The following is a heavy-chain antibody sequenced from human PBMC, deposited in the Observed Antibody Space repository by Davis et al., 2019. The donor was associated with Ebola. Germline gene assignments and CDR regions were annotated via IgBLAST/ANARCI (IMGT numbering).Heavy chain of an antibody. V-gene: IGHV3-30-3*01. CDR1: GFTFSSYA. CDR3: ARDQDTSPEWNWFDS. J-gene: IGHJ5*01. D-gene: IGHD3-3*01. Sequence: GESLKISCAASGFTFSSYAMHWVRQAPGKGLEWVAVISYDGSNKYYADSVKGRFTISRDNSKNTLYLQMNSLRAEDTAVYYCARDQDTSPEWNWFDSWGQGTLVTVSS. CDR2: ISYDGSNK.